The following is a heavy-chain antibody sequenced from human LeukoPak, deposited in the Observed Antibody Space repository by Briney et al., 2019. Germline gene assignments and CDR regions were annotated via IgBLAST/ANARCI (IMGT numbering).Heavy chain of an antibody. CDR2: VKSDGSST. V-gene: IGHV3-74*01. D-gene: IGHD2-15*01. CDR1: GFTFISYW. CDR3: VRDGGSARGDH. J-gene: IGHJ4*02. Sequence: GGSLRLSCAASGFTFISYWMHWVRQAPGKGLVWVSRVKSDGSSTIYADSVKGRFTISRDNAKNMLYMQMNSLRAEDTAVYYCVRDGGSARGDHWGQGTLVTVAS.